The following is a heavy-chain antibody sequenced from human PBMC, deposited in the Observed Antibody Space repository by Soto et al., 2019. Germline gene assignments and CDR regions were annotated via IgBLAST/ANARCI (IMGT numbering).Heavy chain of an antibody. CDR1: GSSINSSGYY. CDR3: ARLPSRHLVGS. V-gene: IGHV4-39*01. J-gene: IGHJ5*02. CDR2: MFYGVST. Sequence: SETLSLTCTVSGSSINSSGYYWGWIRQPPGKGLEWIGSMFYGVSTYYNPSLKSRVTVSVDTSKNQFSLNLRSVTAADTAVYYCARLPSRHLVGSWGQGTLVTVSS. D-gene: IGHD2-15*01.